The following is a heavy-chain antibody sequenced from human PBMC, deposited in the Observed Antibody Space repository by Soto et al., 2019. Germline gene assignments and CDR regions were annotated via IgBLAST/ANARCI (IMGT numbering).Heavy chain of an antibody. CDR2: IYYSGST. J-gene: IGHJ4*02. CDR1: GGSISSYY. CDR3: ARDVIGHDKYETIGYYFDH. V-gene: IGHV4-59*01. Sequence: SETLSLTCTVSGGSISSYYWSWIRQPPGKGLEWIGYIYYSGSTNYNPSLKSRVTISVDTSKNQFSLKLSSVTAADTAVYYCARDVIGHDKYETIGYYFDHWGPGTLVTVSS. D-gene: IGHD3-22*01.